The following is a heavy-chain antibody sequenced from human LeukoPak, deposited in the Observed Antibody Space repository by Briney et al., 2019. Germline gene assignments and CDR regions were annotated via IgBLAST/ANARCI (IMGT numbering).Heavy chain of an antibody. V-gene: IGHV4-59*08. CDR2: IYNSGST. CDR1: GVSISSYY. J-gene: IGHJ4*02. CDR3: ARQYYYDSIDS. D-gene: IGHD3-22*01. Sequence: SETLSLTCIVSGVSISSYYWSRIRQPPGKGLEWIAYIYNSGSTHYNPSLKSRVTISLDTSKNQFSLKLSSVTAADTAVYYCARQYYYDSIDSWGQGTLVTVSS.